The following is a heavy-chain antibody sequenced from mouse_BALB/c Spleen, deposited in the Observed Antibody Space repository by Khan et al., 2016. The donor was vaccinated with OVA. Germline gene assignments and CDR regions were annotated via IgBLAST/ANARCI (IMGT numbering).Heavy chain of an antibody. CDR3: ARGVLGLQTWFDY. V-gene: IGHV1S136*01. J-gene: IGHJ3*01. CDR1: GYTFTSYD. D-gene: IGHD3-1*01. Sequence: VQLQQSGPELVKPGASVKMSCKASGYTFTSYDMYWVKQKPGQGLEWIGYINPYNDYTKFNEKFKGKATLTSDKSSSTAYMELSSLTSEDSASDYCARGVLGLQTWFDYWGQGTLVTVSA. CDR2: INPYNDYT.